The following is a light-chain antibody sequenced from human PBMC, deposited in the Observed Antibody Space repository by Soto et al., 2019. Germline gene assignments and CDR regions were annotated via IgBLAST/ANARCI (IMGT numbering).Light chain of an antibody. V-gene: IGKV3-15*01. Sequence: EIVMTQSPATLSVSPGERATLSCRASQSVSSNLAWYQQKPGQAPRLLIYGASTRATAIPARFSGSGSGTEFTLTISSLQSEDFEVYYCQQYNNWPVTFGQGTKVDIK. J-gene: IGKJ1*01. CDR2: GAS. CDR1: QSVSSN. CDR3: QQYNNWPVT.